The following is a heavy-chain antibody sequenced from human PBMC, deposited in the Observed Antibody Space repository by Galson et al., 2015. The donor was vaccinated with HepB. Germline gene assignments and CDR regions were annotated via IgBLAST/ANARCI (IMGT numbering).Heavy chain of an antibody. D-gene: IGHD1-26*01. V-gene: IGHV1-24*01. CDR2: FDPEDGET. CDR1: GYTLTELS. CDR3: ATGGVGAILFDY. Sequence: SVKVSCKVSGYTLTELSMHWVRQAPGKGLEWMGGFDPEDGETIYAQKFQGRATMTEDTSTDTAYMELSSLRSEDTAVYYCATGGVGAILFDYWGQGTLVTVSS. J-gene: IGHJ4*02.